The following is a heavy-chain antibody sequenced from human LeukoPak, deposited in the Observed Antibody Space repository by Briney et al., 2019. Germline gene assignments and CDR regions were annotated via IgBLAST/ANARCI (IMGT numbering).Heavy chain of an antibody. Sequence: CASVKVSCKASGYTFTSYYMHWLRQPPGQGLEWMGIINPSGGSTSYAQKFQGRVTMTRDTSTSTVYMELSSLRSEDTAVYYCARAYGDYGIFNYWGQGTLVSVSS. D-gene: IGHD4-17*01. CDR1: GYTFTSYY. CDR2: INPSGGST. J-gene: IGHJ4*02. V-gene: IGHV1-46*01. CDR3: ARAYGDYGIFNY.